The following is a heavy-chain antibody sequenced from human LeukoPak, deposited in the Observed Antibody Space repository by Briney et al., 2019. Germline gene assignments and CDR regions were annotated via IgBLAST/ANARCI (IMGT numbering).Heavy chain of an antibody. CDR1: GYTFTGYY. D-gene: IGHD3-3*01. J-gene: IGHJ4*02. CDR3: ARVGKYDFWSGHDETRLDY. Sequence: ASVKVSCKASGYTFTGYYMHWVRQAPGQGLEWMGWINPNSGGTNYAQKFQGRVTMTRDTSISTAYMELSRLRSDDTAVYYCARVGKYDFWSGHDETRLDYWGQGSLVTVSS. CDR2: INPNSGGT. V-gene: IGHV1-2*02.